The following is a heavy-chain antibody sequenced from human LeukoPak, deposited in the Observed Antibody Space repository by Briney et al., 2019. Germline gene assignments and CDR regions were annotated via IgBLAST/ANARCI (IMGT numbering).Heavy chain of an antibody. J-gene: IGHJ4*02. CDR1: GYTFTINH. Sequence: GASVKVSCTASGYTFTINHIHWVRQAPGQGLEWMGVINPSGDSTTYAQNFQGRVTMTRDTSTSTVYMELRSLRSEDTAMYYCARDRGSGWYGDYWGQGTLVTVSS. V-gene: IGHV1-46*01. D-gene: IGHD6-19*01. CDR2: INPSGDST. CDR3: ARDRGSGWYGDY.